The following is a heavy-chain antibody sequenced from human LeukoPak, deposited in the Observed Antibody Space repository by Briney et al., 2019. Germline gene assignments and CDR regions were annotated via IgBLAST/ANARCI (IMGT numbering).Heavy chain of an antibody. CDR3: ARWSTAALDAFDI. CDR2: ISSSSSYI. J-gene: IGHJ3*02. Sequence: GGSLRLSCAASGFTFSSYSMNWVRQAPGKGLEWVSSISSSSSYIYYADSVKGRFTISRDNAKNTLYLQMNSLRAEDTAVYYCARWSTAALDAFDIWGQGTMVTVSS. D-gene: IGHD6-13*01. V-gene: IGHV3-21*01. CDR1: GFTFSSYS.